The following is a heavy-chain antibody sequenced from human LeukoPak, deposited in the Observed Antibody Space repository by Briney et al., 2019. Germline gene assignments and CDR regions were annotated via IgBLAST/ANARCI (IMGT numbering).Heavy chain of an antibody. CDR1: GGTFSSYA. V-gene: IGHV1-69*13. CDR3: ARANGDGYNCDY. J-gene: IGHJ4*02. Sequence: SVKVSCKASGGTFSSYAISWVRQAPGQGLEWMGGIIPIFGTANYAQKFQGRVTITADESTSTAYMELSSLRSEDTAVYYCARANGDGYNCDYWGQGTLVSVSS. CDR2: IIPIFGTA. D-gene: IGHD5-24*01.